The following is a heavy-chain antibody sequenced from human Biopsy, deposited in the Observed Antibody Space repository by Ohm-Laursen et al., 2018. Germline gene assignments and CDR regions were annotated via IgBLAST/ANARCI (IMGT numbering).Heavy chain of an antibody. CDR2: IYPGGGT. Sequence: TLSLTCTVSGDSIRNYYWSWIRQAPGKGLEWIGRIYPGGGTIYNPSLKSRVTMSVDTSKNQFSLRLNSVTAADTAVYYCARGMRTTGWPYFDYWGQGILVTVSS. CDR3: ARGMRTTGWPYFDY. J-gene: IGHJ4*02. D-gene: IGHD2/OR15-2a*01. V-gene: IGHV4-4*07. CDR1: GDSIRNYY.